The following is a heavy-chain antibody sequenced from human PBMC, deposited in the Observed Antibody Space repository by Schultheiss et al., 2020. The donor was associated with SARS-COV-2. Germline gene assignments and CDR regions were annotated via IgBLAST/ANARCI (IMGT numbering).Heavy chain of an antibody. Sequence: GGSLRLSCAASGFTFSSYGMHWVRQAPGKGLEWVAVISYDGSNKYYADSVKGRFTISRDNSKNTLYLQMNSLRAEDTAVYYCATNSEKDVWGQGTTVTVSS. CDR2: ISYDGSNK. D-gene: IGHD1/OR15-1a*01. CDR1: GFTFSSYG. V-gene: IGHV3-30*03. J-gene: IGHJ6*02. CDR3: ATNSEKDV.